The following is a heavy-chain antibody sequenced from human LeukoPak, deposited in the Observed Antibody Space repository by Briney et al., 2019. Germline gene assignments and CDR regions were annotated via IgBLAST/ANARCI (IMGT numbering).Heavy chain of an antibody. CDR3: AREGGFYRPLDY. Sequence: SETLSLTCGVSGGSISSTNWWIWIRQPPGKGLEWSGEVHLDGRTNYNPSLESRLTMSVDLSQNHLSLKLTSVTAAATDVYYCAREGGFYRPLDYTGQGTLVTVSS. CDR1: GGSISSTNW. CDR2: VHLDGRT. J-gene: IGHJ4*02. D-gene: IGHD3-3*01. V-gene: IGHV4-4*02.